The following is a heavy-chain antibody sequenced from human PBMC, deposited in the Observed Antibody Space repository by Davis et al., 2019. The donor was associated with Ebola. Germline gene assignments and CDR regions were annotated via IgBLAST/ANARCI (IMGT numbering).Heavy chain of an antibody. V-gene: IGHV4-34*01. D-gene: IGHD5-18*01. CDR3: ARGGGIQLWLRRRLDP. Sequence: MPSETLSLTCAVYSGSFSDYYWSWIRQPPGKGLEWIGEINHSGSTNYNPSLKSRVPISVDTSKNQFSLKLSSVTAADTAVYYWARGGGIQLWLRRRLDPWGQGTLVTVSS. CDR1: SGSFSDYY. J-gene: IGHJ5*02. CDR2: INHSGST.